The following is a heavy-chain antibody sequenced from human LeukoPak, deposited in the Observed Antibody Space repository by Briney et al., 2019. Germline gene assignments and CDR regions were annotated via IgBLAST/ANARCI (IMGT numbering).Heavy chain of an antibody. CDR3: ASSSMTQAPDY. D-gene: IGHD2-21*02. CDR1: GFTFNTSS. CDR2: ISSRSTTI. Sequence: GGSLSLSCAASGFTFNTSSMNWVRQAPGKGLEWVSYISSRSTTIYYADSVKGRFTISRDNAKNSLYLQMDSLRAEDTAVYYCASSSMTQAPDYWGQGTLVIVSS. V-gene: IGHV3-48*04. J-gene: IGHJ4*02.